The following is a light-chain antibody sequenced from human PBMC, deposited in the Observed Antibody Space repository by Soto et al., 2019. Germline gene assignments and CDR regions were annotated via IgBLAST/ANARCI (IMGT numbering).Light chain of an antibody. CDR1: RYIRSD. V-gene: IGKV1-6*01. CDR2: TAS. CDR3: LHDYNYPWT. Sequence: ALQMTQSTSSLSASVGDRVTITFRASRYIRSDLSWYQQRPGQAPKVLIYTASSLQSGVPSRFSGSGSGTDFTLTISSLQPEDCATYYCLHDYNYPWTFGQVAKVDIK. J-gene: IGKJ1*01.